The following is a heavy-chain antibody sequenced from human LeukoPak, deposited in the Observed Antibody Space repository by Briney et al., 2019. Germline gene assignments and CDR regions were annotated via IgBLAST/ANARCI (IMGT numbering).Heavy chain of an antibody. CDR2: ISGSGGST. Sequence: GGSLRLSCAASGFTVSSNYMSWVRQAPGKGLEWVSAISGSGGSTYYADSVKGQFTISRDNSKSTLYLQMSSLRAEDTAVYYCAKGEDYDFWSGFHEGAFDIWGQGTMVTVSS. V-gene: IGHV3-23*01. CDR3: AKGEDYDFWSGFHEGAFDI. D-gene: IGHD3-3*01. CDR1: GFTVSSNY. J-gene: IGHJ3*02.